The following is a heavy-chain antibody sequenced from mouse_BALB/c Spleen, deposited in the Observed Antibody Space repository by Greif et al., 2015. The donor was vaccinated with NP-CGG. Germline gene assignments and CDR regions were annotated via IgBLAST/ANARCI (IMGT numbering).Heavy chain of an antibody. CDR3: ARYYYGSSYYFDY. J-gene: IGHJ2*01. V-gene: IGHV3-8*02. CDR2: ISYSGST. CDR1: GDSITSGY. D-gene: IGHD1-1*01. Sequence: EVKLQESGPSLVKPSQTLSLTCSVTGDSITSGYWNWIRKFPGNKLEYMGYISYSGSTYYNPSLKSRISITRDTSKNQYYLQLNSVTTEDTATYYCARYYYGSSYYFDYWGQGTTLTVPS.